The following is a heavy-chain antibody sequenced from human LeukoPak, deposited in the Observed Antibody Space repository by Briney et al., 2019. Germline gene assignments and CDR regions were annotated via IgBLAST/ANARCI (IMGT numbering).Heavy chain of an antibody. CDR3: ARDPNDYYYYMDV. J-gene: IGHJ6*03. Sequence: GGSLRLSCAASGFTFSPYSINWVRQAPGKGLEWLSYISSSGSTIYADSVRGRFTISRDNAKNSLYLQMNSLSAEDTAVYYCARDPNDYYYYMDVWGKGTTVTVSS. CDR2: ISSSGSTI. CDR1: GFTFSPYS. V-gene: IGHV3-48*01.